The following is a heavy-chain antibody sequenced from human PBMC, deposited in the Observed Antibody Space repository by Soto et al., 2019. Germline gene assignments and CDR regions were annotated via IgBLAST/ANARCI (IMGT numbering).Heavy chain of an antibody. CDR2: TSYDGSNK. D-gene: IGHD3-9*01. J-gene: IGHJ4*02. CDR1: WFTFSSYA. V-gene: IGHV3-30-3*01. Sequence: GGSLRLSCVASWFTFSSYALHWVRQAPGKGLEWVAVTSYDGSNKYYADSVEGRFTISRDNSKNTLYLQTSSLTTEDTAMYYCARDWETSATGLIDSWGQGTLVTVSS. CDR3: ARDWETSATGLIDS.